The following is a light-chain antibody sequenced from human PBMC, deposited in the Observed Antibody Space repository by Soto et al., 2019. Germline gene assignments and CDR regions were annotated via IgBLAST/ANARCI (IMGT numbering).Light chain of an antibody. CDR3: QQYGSSGT. J-gene: IGKJ1*01. CDR2: GAS. Sequence: DIVLTQSPGTLSLSPGERATLSCRASQSVRSTSLAWYQQKPGQAPRLLIYGASSRATGIPDRFSGGGSGTDFTLTISRLEPEDFAVYYCQQYGSSGTFGQGTKLDIK. CDR1: QSVRSTS. V-gene: IGKV3-20*01.